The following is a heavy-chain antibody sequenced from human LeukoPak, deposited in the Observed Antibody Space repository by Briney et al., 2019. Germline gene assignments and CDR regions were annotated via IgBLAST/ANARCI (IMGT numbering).Heavy chain of an antibody. D-gene: IGHD2-2*01. CDR1: GYTFTGYY. J-gene: IGHJ4*02. CDR3: ARDVGSDIVVVPAAIRGSFDY. V-gene: IGHV1-2*02. Sequence: EASVKVSCKASGYTFTGYYMHWVRQAPGQGLEWMGWINPNSGGTNYAQKLQGRVTMTRDTPISTAYMELSRLRSDDTAVYYCARDVGSDIVVVPAAIRGSFDYWGQGTLVTVSS. CDR2: INPNSGGT.